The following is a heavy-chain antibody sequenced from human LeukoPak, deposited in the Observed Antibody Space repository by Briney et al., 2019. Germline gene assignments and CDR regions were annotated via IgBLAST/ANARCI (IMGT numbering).Heavy chain of an antibody. CDR2: IGTAGDT. D-gene: IGHD2-15*01. CDR3: ARSGDYYYYMDV. J-gene: IGHJ6*03. V-gene: IGHV3-13*01. CDR1: GFTFSSYD. Sequence: GGSLRLSCAASGFTFSSYDMHWVRRATGKGLEWVSAIGTAGDTYYPGSVKGRFTISRENAKNSLYLQMNSLRAGDTAVYYCARSGDYYYYMDVWGKGTTVTVSS.